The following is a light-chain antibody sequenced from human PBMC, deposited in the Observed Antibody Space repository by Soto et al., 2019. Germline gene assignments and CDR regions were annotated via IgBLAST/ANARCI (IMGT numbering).Light chain of an antibody. Sequence: QSVLTQPPSASGTPGQRVTISCSGSSSNIGSNYVYWYQQLPGTAPKLLIYRNNQRPSGVPDRFSGSKSGTSASLAISGLRSEDEADYYCAAWDDSLFSVVFGGGTKLTVL. CDR1: SSNIGSNY. CDR3: AAWDDSLFSVV. V-gene: IGLV1-47*01. CDR2: RNN. J-gene: IGLJ2*01.